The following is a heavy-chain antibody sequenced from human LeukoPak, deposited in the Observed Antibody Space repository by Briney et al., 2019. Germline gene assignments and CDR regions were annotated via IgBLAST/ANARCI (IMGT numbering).Heavy chain of an antibody. CDR3: AKGGCSGGSCYSGFMDN. CDR1: GFTFSSNA. Sequence: PGGSLRLSCAASGFTFSSNAMSWVRQAPGKGLEWVSTISGSGGSTYDADSVKGRFTISRDNSKNTLYLQVNSLRAEDTAVYYCAKGGCSGGSCYSGFMDNWGQGTLVTVSS. V-gene: IGHV3-23*01. D-gene: IGHD2-15*01. CDR2: ISGSGGST. J-gene: IGHJ4*02.